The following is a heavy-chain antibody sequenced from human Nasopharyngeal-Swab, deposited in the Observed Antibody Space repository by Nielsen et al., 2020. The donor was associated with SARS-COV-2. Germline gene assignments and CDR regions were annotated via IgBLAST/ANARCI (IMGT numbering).Heavy chain of an antibody. D-gene: IGHD4-17*01. V-gene: IGHV3-30-3*01. CDR1: GFTFSSYA. CDR2: ISYDGSNK. J-gene: IGHJ6*03. CDR3: AKDGPLYGDYYYYYYMDV. Sequence: GGSLRLSCAASGFTFSSYAMHWVRQAPGKGLEWVAVISYDGSNKYYADSVKGRFTISRDNSKNTLYLQMNSLRAEDTAVYYCAKDGPLYGDYYYYYYMDVWGKGTTVTVSS.